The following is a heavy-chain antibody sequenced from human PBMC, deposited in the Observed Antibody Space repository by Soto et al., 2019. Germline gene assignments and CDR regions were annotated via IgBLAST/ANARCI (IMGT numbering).Heavy chain of an antibody. J-gene: IGHJ4*02. CDR2: IYYSGTT. D-gene: IGHD3-10*01. V-gene: IGHV4-31*03. Sequence: QVQLQESGPGLVEPSQTLSLTCSVCAGSIRSTGYYWSWIRQHPGKGLEWIGYIYYSGTTKYNPSLQSRLSLSIDTSKNQFSLRLNSLTAADTAVYYCARGSYGSGSYFQAYFDFWGQGTLVTVSS. CDR1: AGSIRSTGYY. CDR3: ARGSYGSGSYFQAYFDF.